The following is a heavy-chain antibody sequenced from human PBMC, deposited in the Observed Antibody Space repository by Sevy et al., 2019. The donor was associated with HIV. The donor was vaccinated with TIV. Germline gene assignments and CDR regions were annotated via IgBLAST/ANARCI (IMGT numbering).Heavy chain of an antibody. CDR3: ARAVKGATIKGGYFDY. Sequence: GGSLRLSCAASGFTFSDYYMSWIRQAPGKGLEWVSYISSSGSTIYYADSVKGRFTISRDNAKNSLYLQMNSLRAEDTAVYYWARAVKGATIKGGYFDYWGQGTLVTVSS. V-gene: IGHV3-11*01. CDR1: GFTFSDYY. CDR2: ISSSGSTI. D-gene: IGHD5-12*01. J-gene: IGHJ4*02.